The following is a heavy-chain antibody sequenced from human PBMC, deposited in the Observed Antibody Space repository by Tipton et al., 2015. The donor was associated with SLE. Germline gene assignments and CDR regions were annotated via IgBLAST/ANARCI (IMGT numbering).Heavy chain of an antibody. V-gene: IGHV4-38-2*01. J-gene: IGHJ3*02. D-gene: IGHD1-26*01. CDR1: GYSISSGYY. CDR3: ARVGGELPWGDAFDI. CDR2: IYHSGST. Sequence: TLSLTCAVSGYSISSGYYWGWIRQPPGKGLEWIGSIYHSGSTYYNPSLKSRVTISVDTSKNQFSLKLSSVTAADAAVYYCARVGGELPWGDAFDIWGQGTMVTVSS.